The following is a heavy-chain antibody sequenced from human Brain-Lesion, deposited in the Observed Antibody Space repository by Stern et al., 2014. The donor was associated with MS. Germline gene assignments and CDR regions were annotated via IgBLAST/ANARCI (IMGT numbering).Heavy chain of an antibody. Sequence: VPLEESGAEVKKPGASVKVSCKVSGYTLTELSMHWVRQAPRKGLELMGGFDPEDGETIYAQKFQGRVTMTEDTSTDTAYMELSSLRSEDTAVYYCATLSPGAGGNYYRHFDYWGQGTLVTVSS. V-gene: IGHV1-24*01. D-gene: IGHD1-26*01. CDR2: FDPEDGET. J-gene: IGHJ4*02. CDR1: GYTLTELS. CDR3: ATLSPGAGGNYYRHFDY.